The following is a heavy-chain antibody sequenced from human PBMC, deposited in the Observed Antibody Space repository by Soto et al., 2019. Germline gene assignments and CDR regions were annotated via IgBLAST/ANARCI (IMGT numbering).Heavy chain of an antibody. CDR3: TRDVRPGGADV. Sequence: PLRLSGASSVFNLNIYAMHWVRLVPGKGLEWVSGIFLEHGRTGYADSVRGRFTISRDSAKDSLYLQMNSLRPEDTALYYCTRDVRPGGADVWGPGATVTVSS. CDR2: IFLEHGRT. J-gene: IGHJ6*02. V-gene: IGHV3-9*01. D-gene: IGHD4-17*01. CDR1: VFNLNIYA.